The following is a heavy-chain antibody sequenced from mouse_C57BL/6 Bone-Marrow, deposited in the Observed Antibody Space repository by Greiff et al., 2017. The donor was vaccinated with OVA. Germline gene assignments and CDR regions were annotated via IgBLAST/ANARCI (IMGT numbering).Heavy chain of an antibody. J-gene: IGHJ2*01. CDR1: GFSLSTFGMG. CDR2: IWWDDDK. Sequence: QVTLKESGPGILQPSQTLSLTCSFSGFSLSTFGMGVGWIRQPSGKGLEWLAHIWWDDDKYYNPALKSRLTISKSTSKNQVFLKIANVDTADTATYYCARVYDGYYLYFDYWGQGTTLTVSS. V-gene: IGHV8-8*01. CDR3: ARVYDGYYLYFDY. D-gene: IGHD2-3*01.